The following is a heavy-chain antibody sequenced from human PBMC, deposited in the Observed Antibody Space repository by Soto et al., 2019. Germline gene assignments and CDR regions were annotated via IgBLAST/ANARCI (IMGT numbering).Heavy chain of an antibody. CDR2: VSAGGVSS. Sequence: PGGSLRLSCEGSGFTFSSFAMGWVRQAPGKGLEWLSSVSAGGVSSFSADSVRGRFRVPRDNSKNTLFLQMRFLTVEDTAVYYCAKTRQAPVGTHFFVLCGQGTQFTVS. J-gene: IGHJ4*02. CDR1: GFTFSSFA. CDR3: AKTRQAPVGTHFFVL. V-gene: IGHV3-23*01.